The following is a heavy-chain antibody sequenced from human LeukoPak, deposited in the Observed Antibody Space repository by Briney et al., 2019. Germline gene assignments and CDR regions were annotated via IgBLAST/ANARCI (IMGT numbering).Heavy chain of an antibody. CDR2: IIPIFGTA. CDR1: GGTFSSYA. CDR3: ATDITGTTLGMDV. V-gene: IGHV1-69*01. Sequence: SVKVSCKASGGTFSSYAISWVRQAPGQGLEWMGGIIPIFGTANYAQKFQGRVTITADESTSTAYMELSSLRSEDTAVYYCATDITGTTLGMDVWGQGTTVTVSS. D-gene: IGHD1-7*01. J-gene: IGHJ6*02.